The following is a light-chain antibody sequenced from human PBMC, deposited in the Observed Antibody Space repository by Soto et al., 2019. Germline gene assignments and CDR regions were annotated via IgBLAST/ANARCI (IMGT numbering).Light chain of an antibody. Sequence: EIVLTQSPATLSLSPGERATLSCGASQSVSGNHLAWYQQKPGLAPRLLIYDASSRSTGIPDRFSGSGSGTDFTLFINRLEPEGFAMYYCQQYGGSQITFGQGTRLEIK. CDR2: DAS. CDR1: QSVSGNH. CDR3: QQYGGSQIT. V-gene: IGKV3D-20*01. J-gene: IGKJ5*01.